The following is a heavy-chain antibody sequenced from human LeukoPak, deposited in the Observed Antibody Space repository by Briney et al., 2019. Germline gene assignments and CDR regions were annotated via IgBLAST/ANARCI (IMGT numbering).Heavy chain of an antibody. J-gene: IGHJ4*02. Sequence: GGSLRLSCAASGFTFSNYAMSWVRQAPGKGLVWVSAISGSGDSTYHADSVKGRFTISRDNSKNTLYVQMNSLRAEDTAVYYCAKGGTESPGLSNWGQGTLVTVSS. CDR3: AKGGTESPGLSN. CDR1: GFTFSNYA. V-gene: IGHV3-23*01. CDR2: ISGSGDST. D-gene: IGHD1-1*01.